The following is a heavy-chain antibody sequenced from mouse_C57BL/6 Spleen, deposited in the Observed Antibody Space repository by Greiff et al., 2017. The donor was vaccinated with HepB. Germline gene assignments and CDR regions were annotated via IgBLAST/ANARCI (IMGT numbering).Heavy chain of an antibody. CDR3: ARRGYGSSYFVDY. Sequence: QVQLQQPGAELVMPGASVKLSCKASGYTFTSYWMHWVKQRPGQGLEWVGEIDPSDSYTNYNQKFKGKSTLTVDKSSSTAYMQLSSLTSEDSAVYYCARRGYGSSYFVDYWGQGTTLTVSS. J-gene: IGHJ2*01. D-gene: IGHD1-1*01. V-gene: IGHV1-69*01. CDR1: GYTFTSYW. CDR2: IDPSDSYT.